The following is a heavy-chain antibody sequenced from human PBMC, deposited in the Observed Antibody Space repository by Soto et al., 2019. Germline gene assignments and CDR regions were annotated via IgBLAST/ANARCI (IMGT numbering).Heavy chain of an antibody. D-gene: IGHD6-19*01. V-gene: IGHV3-7*05. J-gene: IGHJ4*02. CDR2: IKQDGSEK. Sequence: EVHLVESGGDLVQPGGSLRLSYAASGFTFSAYWMQWVRQAPGKGLEWVAIIKQDGSEKYYVDSVTGRFTISRDNAKNSLYLQMSSLRAEDTAMYYCVGSRGWLFDYWGQGTLVTVSS. CDR1: GFTFSAYW. CDR3: VGSRGWLFDY.